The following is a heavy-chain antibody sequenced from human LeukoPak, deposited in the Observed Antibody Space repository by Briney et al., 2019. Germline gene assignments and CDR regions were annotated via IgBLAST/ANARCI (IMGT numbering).Heavy chain of an antibody. CDR1: GGSFSGYY. CDR3: ARASGYVGTGIAAARRSNWFDR. D-gene: IGHD6-13*01. V-gene: IGHV4-34*01. J-gene: IGHJ5*02. CDR2: INHSGST. Sequence: SETLSLTCAVYGGSFSGYYWSWIRQPPGKGLEWIGEINHSGSTNYNPSLKSRVTISVDTSKNQFSLKLSSVTAADTAVYYCARASGYVGTGIAAARRSNWFDRWGQGTLVTVSS.